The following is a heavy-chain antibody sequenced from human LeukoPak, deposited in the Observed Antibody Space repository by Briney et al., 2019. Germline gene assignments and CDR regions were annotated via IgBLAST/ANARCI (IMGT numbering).Heavy chain of an antibody. CDR3: ARSSRSGTTSGTYGYFDL. J-gene: IGHJ2*01. D-gene: IGHD2/OR15-2a*01. Sequence: PGWALRLSCAASVFTFRDYYMSWIRQAPGKGRDWVSYISTDSTYTTYADSVKGRFTISRDNAKNSLYLQMNSLRAEDTDTAVYYCARSSRSGTTSGTYGYFDLWGRGTLVTVSS. V-gene: IGHV3-11*06. CDR2: ISTDSTYT. CDR1: VFTFRDYY.